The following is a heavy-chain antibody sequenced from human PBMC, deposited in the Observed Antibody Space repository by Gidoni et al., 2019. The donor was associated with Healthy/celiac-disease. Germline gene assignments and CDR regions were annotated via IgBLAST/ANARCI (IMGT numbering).Heavy chain of an antibody. D-gene: IGHD2-2*01. Sequence: NWIRQPAGKGLEWIGRIYSSENTNYNPSLKSRVTISLDTSKNQFSLKLSSVTAADTALYFCARGPLQYQLLLDFWGQGTLVTVSS. CDR3: ARGPLQYQLLLDF. V-gene: IGHV4-61*02. CDR2: IYSSENT. J-gene: IGHJ4*02.